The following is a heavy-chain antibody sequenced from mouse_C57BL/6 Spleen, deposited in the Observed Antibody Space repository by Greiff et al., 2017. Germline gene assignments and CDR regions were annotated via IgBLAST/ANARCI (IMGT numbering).Heavy chain of an antibody. D-gene: IGHD2-4*01. V-gene: IGHV1-4*01. CDR1: GYTFTSYT. CDR3: ARLYDYDGYCDV. CDR2: INPSSGYT. Sequence: QVQLKESGAELARPGASVKMSCKASGYTFTSYTMHWVKQRPGQGLEWIGYINPSSGYTKYNQKFKDKATLTADKSSSTAYMQLSSLTSEDSAVYYCARLYDYDGYCDVWGTGTTVTVSS. J-gene: IGHJ1*03.